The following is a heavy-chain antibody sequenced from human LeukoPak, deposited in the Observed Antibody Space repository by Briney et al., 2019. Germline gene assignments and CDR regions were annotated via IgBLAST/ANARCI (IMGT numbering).Heavy chain of an antibody. CDR2: IKQDGSEK. D-gene: IGHD5-18*01. CDR1: GFTFSSYG. CDR3: ARDVVQLRLDY. J-gene: IGHJ4*02. V-gene: IGHV3-7*01. Sequence: GGSLRLSCAASGFTFSSYGMSWVRQAPGKRLEWVANIKQDGSEKYYVDSVKGRFTISRDNAKNSLYLQMNSLRAEDTAVYYCARDVVQLRLDYWGQGTLVTVSS.